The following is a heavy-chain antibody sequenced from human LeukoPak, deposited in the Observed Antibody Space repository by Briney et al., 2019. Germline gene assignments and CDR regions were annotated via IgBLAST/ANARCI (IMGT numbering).Heavy chain of an antibody. V-gene: IGHV3-74*01. Sequence: GGSLRLSCAASGFTFSSYWMHWVRQAPGKGLVWVSRINSDGSSTSYADSVKGRFTISRDNAKNTLYLQMNSLRAEDTAVYYCARSSSSWYHVYWGQGTLVTVSS. J-gene: IGHJ4*02. CDR1: GFTFSSYW. CDR3: ARSSSSWYHVY. D-gene: IGHD6-13*01. CDR2: INSDGSST.